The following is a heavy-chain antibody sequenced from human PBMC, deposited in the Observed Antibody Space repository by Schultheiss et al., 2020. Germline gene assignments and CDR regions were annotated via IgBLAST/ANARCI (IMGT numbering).Heavy chain of an antibody. CDR3: ARDKGYSPDY. J-gene: IGHJ4*02. Sequence: SATLSLTCTVSGGSISSYYWSWIRQPPGKGLEWIGYIYYSGSTKYNPSLKGRVTISVDTSKNQFSLKLSSVTAADTAVYYCARDKGYSPDYWGQGTLVTVAS. D-gene: IGHD5-18*01. CDR1: GGSISSYY. V-gene: IGHV4-59*01. CDR2: IYYSGST.